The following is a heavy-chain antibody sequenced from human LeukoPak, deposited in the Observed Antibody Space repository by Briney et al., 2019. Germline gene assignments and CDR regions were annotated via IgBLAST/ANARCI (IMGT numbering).Heavy chain of an antibody. D-gene: IGHD5-18*01. V-gene: IGHV1-2*02. J-gene: IGHJ4*02. CDR3: ARDPGYGYGGFDY. CDR1: GYTFTGYY. Sequence: ASVKVSCKASGYTFTGYYMHWVRQAPGQGLEWMGWINPNSGGTNYAQKFQGRVTMTRDTSISTAYMELSRLRSDDTAVYYCARDPGYGYGGFDYWGQGTLVTVSS. CDR2: INPNSGGT.